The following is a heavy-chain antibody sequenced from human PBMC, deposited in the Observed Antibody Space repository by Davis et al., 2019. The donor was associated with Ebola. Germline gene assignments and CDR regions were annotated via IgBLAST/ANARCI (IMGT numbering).Heavy chain of an antibody. Sequence: PGGSLRLSCAASGVIFSRYWMSWVRQAPGKGLEWVANIKEDGSATNYVDSVKGRFTISRDNAKKSLYLQLNSLRADDTAMYYCARDYYDNSGDGFDIWGQGTMVTVSS. CDR1: GVIFSRYW. J-gene: IGHJ3*02. CDR3: ARDYYDNSGDGFDI. V-gene: IGHV3-7*01. CDR2: IKEDGSAT. D-gene: IGHD3-22*01.